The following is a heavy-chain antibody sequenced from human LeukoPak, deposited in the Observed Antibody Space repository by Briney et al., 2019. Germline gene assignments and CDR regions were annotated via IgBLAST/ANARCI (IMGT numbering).Heavy chain of an antibody. D-gene: IGHD3-10*01. CDR1: GYTLTELS. CDR3: ATESMVRGVPGFDY. CDR2: FDPEDGET. Sequence: ASVKVPCKVSGYTLTELSMHWVRQAPGKGLEWMGGFDPEDGETIYAQKFQGRVTMTEDTSTDTAYMELSSLRSEDTAVYYCATESMVRGVPGFDYWGQGTLVTVSS. V-gene: IGHV1-24*01. J-gene: IGHJ4*02.